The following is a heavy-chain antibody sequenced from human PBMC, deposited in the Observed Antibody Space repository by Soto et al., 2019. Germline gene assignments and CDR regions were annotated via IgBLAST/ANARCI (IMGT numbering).Heavy chain of an antibody. V-gene: IGHV3-23*01. Sequence: PGGSLRLSCAASGFIFSTYGMSWVRQAPGKGLEWVSSITSAGSTYYADSVKGRFTLSRDNSKNTMFLQMNSLRVEDTAVYYCASIAANSLLDYRGRGSRFTISS. CDR3: ASIAANSLLDY. CDR1: GFIFSTYG. CDR2: ITSAGST. J-gene: IGHJ4*02. D-gene: IGHD6-13*01.